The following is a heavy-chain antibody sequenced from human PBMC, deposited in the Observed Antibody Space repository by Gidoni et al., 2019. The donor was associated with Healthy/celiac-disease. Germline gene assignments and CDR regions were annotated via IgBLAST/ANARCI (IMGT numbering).Heavy chain of an antibody. V-gene: IGHV3-48*04. CDR3: VREGGGYDLDWYFDL. Sequence: EVQLVESGGGLVQPGGSLRLSCAASGFTFSSYSMNLVRQAPGKGLEWVSYISSSSSTIYYEDSVKGRFNISRDNAKNSLYLQMNSLRAEDTAVYYCVREGGGYDLDWYFDLWGRGTLVTVSS. CDR1: GFTFSSYS. J-gene: IGHJ2*01. CDR2: ISSSSSTI. D-gene: IGHD5-12*01.